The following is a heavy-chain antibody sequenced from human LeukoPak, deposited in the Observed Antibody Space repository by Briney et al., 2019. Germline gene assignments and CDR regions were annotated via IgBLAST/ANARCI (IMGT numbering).Heavy chain of an antibody. J-gene: IGHJ3*02. D-gene: IGHD2-21*01. CDR3: ARESCGGGDRTYDPFDI. Sequence: PGTSLRLSCVVSGFSFSSHSIHWVRRVPGKGLEWVAVMSVNGINKYYADSVRGRFTVSRDTSKNTQSLQMNSLRIEDTAVYYCARESCGGGDRTYDPFDIWGHGTMVTVS. V-gene: IGHV3-30-3*01. CDR2: MSVNGINK. CDR1: GFSFSSHS.